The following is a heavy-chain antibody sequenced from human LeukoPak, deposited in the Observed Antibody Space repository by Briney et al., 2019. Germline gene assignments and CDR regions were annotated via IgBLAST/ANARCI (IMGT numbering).Heavy chain of an antibody. CDR1: GFTFSSYS. J-gene: IGHJ4*02. D-gene: IGHD5-18*01. V-gene: IGHV4-34*01. CDR2: INHSGST. CDR3: ARVNGRGYSYSLVY. Sequence: KTGGSLRLSCAASGFTFSSYSMNWIRQPPGKGLEWIGEINHSGSTNYNPSLKSRVTISVDTSKNQFSLKLSSVTAADTAVYYCARVNGRGYSYSLVYWGQGTLVTVSS.